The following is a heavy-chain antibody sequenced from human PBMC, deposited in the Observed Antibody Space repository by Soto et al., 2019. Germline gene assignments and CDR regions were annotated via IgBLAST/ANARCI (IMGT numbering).Heavy chain of an antibody. CDR2: IYWDDDK. CDR3: AHYISGFKRDPGTMVRGAIITWFDP. CDR1: GFSLSTSGVG. J-gene: IGHJ5*02. Sequence: SGPTLVNPPQTLTLTCTFSGFSLSTSGVGVGWIRQPPGKALEWLALIYWDDDKRYSPSLKSRLTITKDTSKNQVVLTMTNMDPVDTATYYCAHYISGFKRDPGTMVRGAIITWFDPWGQGTLVTVSS. V-gene: IGHV2-5*02. D-gene: IGHD3-10*01.